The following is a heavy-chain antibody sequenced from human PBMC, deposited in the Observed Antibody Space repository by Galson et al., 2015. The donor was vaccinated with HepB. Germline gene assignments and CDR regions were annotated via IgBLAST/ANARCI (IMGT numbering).Heavy chain of an antibody. V-gene: IGHV1-3*01. D-gene: IGHD3-3*01. J-gene: IGHJ5*02. CDR1: GYTFTSYA. CDR2: INAGNGNT. Sequence: SVKVSCKASGYTFTSYAMHWVRQAPGQRLEWMGWINAGNGNTKYSQKFQGRVTITRDTSASTAYMELSSLRSEDTAVYYCARHMDFWSGYYTCWFDPWGQGTLVTVSS. CDR3: ARHMDFWSGYYTCWFDP.